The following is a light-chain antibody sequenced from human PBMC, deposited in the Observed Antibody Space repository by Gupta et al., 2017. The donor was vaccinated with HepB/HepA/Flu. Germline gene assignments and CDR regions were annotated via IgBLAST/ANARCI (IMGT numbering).Light chain of an antibody. CDR3: QQYYYTPYT. Sequence: DIVMTQSPDSLAVSLGERATINCKSSQSVLYSSNNKNYLAWYQQKPGQPPKLLIYWASTRESGVPDRFSGSGSGSDFTLTISSLQAEEVAVYYCQQYYYTPYTFGQGTKLEIK. CDR1: QSVLYSSNNKNY. J-gene: IGKJ2*01. CDR2: WAS. V-gene: IGKV4-1*01.